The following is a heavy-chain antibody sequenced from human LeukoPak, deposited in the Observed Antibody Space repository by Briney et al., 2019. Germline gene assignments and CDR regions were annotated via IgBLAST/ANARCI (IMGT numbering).Heavy chain of an antibody. J-gene: IGHJ6*02. Sequence: SETLSLTCTVSGGSISSSSYYWGWIRQPPGKGLEWIGSIYYSGSTYYNPSLKSRVTISVDTSKNQFSLKLSSVTAADTAVYYCARALVIVGATTNYYNGMDVWGQGTTVTVSS. CDR1: GGSISSSSYY. V-gene: IGHV4-39*01. D-gene: IGHD1-26*01. CDR2: IYYSGST. CDR3: ARALVIVGATTNYYNGMDV.